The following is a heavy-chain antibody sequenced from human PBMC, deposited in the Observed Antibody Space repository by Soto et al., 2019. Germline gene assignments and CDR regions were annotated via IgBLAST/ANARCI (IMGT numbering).Heavy chain of an antibody. CDR1: GFTFSSYG. J-gene: IGHJ6*02. CDR3: VKDGSSGWPYYYGMDV. V-gene: IGHV3-30*18. CDR2: ISYDGSNK. D-gene: IGHD6-19*01. Sequence: QVQLVESGGGVVQPGRSLRLSCAASGFTFSSYGMHWVRQAPGQGLEWVAGISYDGSNKYYADSVKGRFTISRDNSKNTLYLQMSSLRAEDTAVYYCVKDGSSGWPYYYGMDVWGQGTTVTVSS.